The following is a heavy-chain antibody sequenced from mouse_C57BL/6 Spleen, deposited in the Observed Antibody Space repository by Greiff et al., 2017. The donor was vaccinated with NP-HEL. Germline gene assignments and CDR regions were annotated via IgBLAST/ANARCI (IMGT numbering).Heavy chain of an antibody. D-gene: IGHD2-3*01. V-gene: IGHV1-52*01. CDR1: GYTFTSYW. J-gene: IGHJ1*03. Sequence: QVQLQQSGAELVRPGSSVKLSCKASGYTFTSYWMHWVKQRPIQGLEWIGNIDPSDSETHYNQKFKDKATLTVDKSSSTAYMQLSSLTSEDSAVYYCARGGLLRFLYWYFDVWGTGTTVTVSS. CDR3: ARGGLLRFLYWYFDV. CDR2: IDPSDSET.